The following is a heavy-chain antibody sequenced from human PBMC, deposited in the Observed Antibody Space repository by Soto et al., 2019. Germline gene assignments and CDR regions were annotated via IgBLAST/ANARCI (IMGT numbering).Heavy chain of an antibody. V-gene: IGHV4-4*02. CDR2: IHHSGSN. CDR3: ARDQGSHPGD. CDR1: GGSISSGNW. D-gene: IGHD6-13*01. J-gene: IGHJ4*02. Sequence: QVQLQESGPGLVRPSGTVSLTCAVSGGSISSGNWWSWVRQPPGQGLEWIGEIHHSGSNNYNPSLKRRVTMSVVPSKNLFSLTLISVTAADTAFYYCARDQGSHPGDWGQGTLVSVSS.